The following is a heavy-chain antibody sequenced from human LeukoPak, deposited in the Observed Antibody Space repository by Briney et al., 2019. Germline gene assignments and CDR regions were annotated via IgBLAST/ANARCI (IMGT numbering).Heavy chain of an antibody. J-gene: IGHJ4*02. CDR1: GFTFSDYY. D-gene: IGHD6-19*01. Sequence: GGSLRLSCAASGFTFSDYYMSWIRQAPGKGLEWVSAISGSGGSTYYADSVKGRFTISRDNSKNTLYLQMNSLRAEDTAVYYCAKGSIAVAGDFDYWGQGTLVTVSS. CDR2: ISGSGGST. CDR3: AKGSIAVAGDFDY. V-gene: IGHV3-23*01.